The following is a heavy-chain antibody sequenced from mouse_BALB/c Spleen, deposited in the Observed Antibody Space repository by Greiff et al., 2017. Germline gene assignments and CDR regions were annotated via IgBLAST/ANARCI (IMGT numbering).Heavy chain of an antibody. J-gene: IGHJ4*01. CDR1: GFTFSSFG. D-gene: IGHD1-1*01. V-gene: IGHV5-17*02. CDR2: ISSGSSTI. Sequence: EVKLVESGGGLVQPGGSRKLSCAASGFTFSSFGMYWVRQAPEKGLEWVAYISSGSSTIYYADTVKGRFTISRDNPKNTLFLQMTSLRSEDTAMYYCARWGDYYGSRAYYYAMDYWGQGTSVTVSS. CDR3: ARWGDYYGSRAYYYAMDY.